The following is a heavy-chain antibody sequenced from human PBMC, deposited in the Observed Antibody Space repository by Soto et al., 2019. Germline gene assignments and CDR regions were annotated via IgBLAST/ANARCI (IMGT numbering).Heavy chain of an antibody. CDR3: ARGRTVRNYADDSSDYFYFFDY. D-gene: IGHD3-22*01. CDR1: GDSISTFY. Sequence: SETLSLTCTVSGDSISTFYWGWMRQSPGKELEWIGYVYYTGSTNYNPSLKSRVTISVDRSKNQFSLKLTSANAADTAAYYCARGRTVRNYADDSSDYFYFFDYWGQGTQVTVSS. V-gene: IGHV4-59*01. J-gene: IGHJ4*02. CDR2: VYYTGST.